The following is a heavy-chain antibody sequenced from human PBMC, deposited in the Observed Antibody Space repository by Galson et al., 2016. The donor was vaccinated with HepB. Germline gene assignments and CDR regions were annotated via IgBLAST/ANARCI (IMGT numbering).Heavy chain of an antibody. J-gene: IGHJ4*02. CDR2: IRTTGFFT. Sequence: SLRLSCAGSGFTFNDHYMTWIRQAPGKGLEVLAYIRTTGFFTNYADSVKGRFTISRDNAKNSVYLQMNSLRPEDTAVYYCTRDPRLGDYWGQGTLVTVSS. CDR1: GFTFNDHY. D-gene: IGHD3-3*01. CDR3: TRDPRLGDY. V-gene: IGHV3-11*06.